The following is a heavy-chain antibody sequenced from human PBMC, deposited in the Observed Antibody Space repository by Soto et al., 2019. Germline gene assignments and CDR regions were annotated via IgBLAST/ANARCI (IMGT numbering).Heavy chain of an antibody. CDR2: IYYSGST. CDR1: GGSISSGGYY. J-gene: IGHJ5*02. V-gene: IGHV4-31*03. D-gene: IGHD2-2*01. CDR3: ARGGGDCSSTSCYPDWFDP. Sequence: SETLSLTCTVSGGSISSGGYYWSWIRQHPGKGLEWIGYIYYSGSTYYNPPLKSRVTISVDTSKNQFSLKLSSVTAADTAVYYCARGGGDCSSTSCYPDWFDPWGQGTLVTVSS.